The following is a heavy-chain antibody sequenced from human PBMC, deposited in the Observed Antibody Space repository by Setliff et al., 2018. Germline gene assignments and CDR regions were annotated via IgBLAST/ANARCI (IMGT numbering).Heavy chain of an antibody. V-gene: IGHV1-69*10. CDR3: ARSSLLSEQQSDAFDI. CDR2: IIPILGIA. Sequence: GASVKVSCKASGGTFSSYAISWVRQAPGQGLEWMGGIIPILGIANYAQKFQGRVTITADESTSTAYMELGSLRSEDTAVYYCARSSLLSEQQSDAFDIWGQGTMVTVSS. D-gene: IGHD6-13*01. CDR1: GGTFSSYA. J-gene: IGHJ3*02.